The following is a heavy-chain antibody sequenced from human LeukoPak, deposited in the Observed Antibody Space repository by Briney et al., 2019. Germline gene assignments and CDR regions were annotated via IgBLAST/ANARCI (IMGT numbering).Heavy chain of an antibody. CDR2: INPNSGGT. CDR1: GYTLTELS. Sequence: GASVKVSCKVSGYTLTELSMHWVRQAPGQGLEWMGWINPNSGGTNYAQKFQGRVTMTRDTSISTAYMELSRLRSDDTAVYYCARDKDHYFDYWGQGTLVTVSS. J-gene: IGHJ4*02. V-gene: IGHV1-2*02. CDR3: ARDKDHYFDY.